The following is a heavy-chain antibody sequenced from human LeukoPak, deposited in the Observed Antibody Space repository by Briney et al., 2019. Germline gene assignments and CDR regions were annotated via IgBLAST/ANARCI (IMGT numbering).Heavy chain of an antibody. CDR1: GFTITTNY. CDR2: IYGDDET. CDR3: AREAVMPVAPVKIGTSDRPLYEYYGLDV. V-gene: IGHV3-53*01. J-gene: IGHJ6*02. Sequence: GGSLRLSCAASGFTITTNYMNWVRQAPGKGLEWVSVIYGDDETNYADSVKGRFTISRDNSKNTLYLQMNSLRADDTAVYYCAREAVMPVAPVKIGTSDRPLYEYYGLDVWGQGTTVTVS. D-gene: IGHD1/OR15-1a*01.